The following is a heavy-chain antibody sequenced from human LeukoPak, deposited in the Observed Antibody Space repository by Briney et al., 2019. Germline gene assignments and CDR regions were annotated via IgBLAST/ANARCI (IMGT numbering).Heavy chain of an antibody. CDR2: IYPGDSDT. CDR1: GYSFTSYW. CDR3: ARHDTYSYDSSGFTPQVY. D-gene: IGHD3-22*01. J-gene: IGHJ4*02. Sequence: GGSLRLSCKGSGYSFTSYWIGWVRQMPGKGLEWMGIIYPGDSDTRYSPSFQGQVTISADKPISTAYLQWSSLKASDTAMYYCARHDTYSYDSSGFTPQVYWGPGTLVTVSS. V-gene: IGHV5-51*01.